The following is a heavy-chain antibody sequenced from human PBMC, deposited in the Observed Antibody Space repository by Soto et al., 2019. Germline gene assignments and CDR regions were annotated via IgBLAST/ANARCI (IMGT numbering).Heavy chain of an antibody. V-gene: IGHV3-13*05. D-gene: IGHD2-15*01. CDR2: IGAADDP. J-gene: IGHJ6*02. Sequence: GESLKISCAASGFTFSAYDMHWVRQTTGKGLGWVSAIGAADDPYYLGSVKGRFTISRENAKNSLYLQMNSLRAEDTAVYYCARAYSGRLPRRADYYFAMDVWGQGTTVTVSS. CDR3: ARAYSGRLPRRADYYFAMDV. CDR1: GFTFSAYD.